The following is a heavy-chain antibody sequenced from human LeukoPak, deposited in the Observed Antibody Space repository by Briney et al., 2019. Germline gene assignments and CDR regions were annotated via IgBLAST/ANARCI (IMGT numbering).Heavy chain of an antibody. CDR2: ISSTSFIT. D-gene: IGHD1-26*01. J-gene: IGHJ4*02. CDR1: GFTFSSFS. CDR3: ARDLISGAYTFDY. V-gene: IGHV3-48*02. Sequence: GGSLRLSCAASGFTFSSFSMNWVRQAPGKGPEWVSYISSTSFITYYADSVRGRFTISRDNAKQSLYLQMYSLRDGDTAIYYCARDLISGAYTFDYWGQGTLVTVSS.